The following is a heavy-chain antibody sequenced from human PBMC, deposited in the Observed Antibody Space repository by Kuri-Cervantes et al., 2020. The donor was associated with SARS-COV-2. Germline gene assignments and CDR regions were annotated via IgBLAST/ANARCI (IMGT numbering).Heavy chain of an antibody. D-gene: IGHD2-8*01. CDR3: AKDRVYLRWYFDL. CDR2: ISGSGGST. CDR1: GFTFSSYA. J-gene: IGHJ2*01. Sequence: GESLKISCAASGFTFSSYAMSWVRQAPGKGLEWVSAISGSGGSTYYADSVKGRFTISRDNSKNTLYLQMNSLRAEDTAVYYCAKDRVYLRWYFDLWGRGTLVTDSS. V-gene: IGHV3-23*01.